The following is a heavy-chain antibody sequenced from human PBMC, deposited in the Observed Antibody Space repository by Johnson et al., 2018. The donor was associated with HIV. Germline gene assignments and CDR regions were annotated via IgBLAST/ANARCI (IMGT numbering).Heavy chain of an antibody. CDR2: IYSGGSP. D-gene: IGHD6-6*01. V-gene: IGHV3-66*01. CDR3: ARGSIAAHDAFDI. Sequence: VQLVESGGDLVKPGGSLRLSCAASGFTFSNAWMSWVRQAPGKGLEWVSVIYSGGSPYSADSVQGLFTISRDNSKNTLYLQMNSLRAEDTAVYYCARGSIAAHDAFDIWGPGTMVTVSS. CDR1: GFTFSNAW. J-gene: IGHJ3*02.